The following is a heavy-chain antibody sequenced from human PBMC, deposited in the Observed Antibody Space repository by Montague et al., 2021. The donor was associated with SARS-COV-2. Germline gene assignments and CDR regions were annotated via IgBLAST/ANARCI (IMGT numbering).Heavy chain of an antibody. CDR3: ASSYYYGSGTYVYNYYMDV. CDR2: ISYSGRT. Sequence: SETLSLTCTVSGGSVSSSPYYWGWIRQPPGRGLEWVGSISYSGRTYFSPSLKSRLTISVDSSENQFSLRLSSVTAADTAMYYCASSYYYGSGTYVYNYYMDVWGKGTTVTVSS. J-gene: IGHJ6*03. D-gene: IGHD3-10*01. V-gene: IGHV4-39*01. CDR1: GGSVSSSPYY.